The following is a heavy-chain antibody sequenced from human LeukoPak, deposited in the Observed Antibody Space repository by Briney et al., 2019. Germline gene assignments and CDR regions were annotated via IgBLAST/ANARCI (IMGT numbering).Heavy chain of an antibody. V-gene: IGHV1-46*01. CDR2: INPSGGST. J-gene: IGHJ5*02. CDR1: GYTFTSYF. D-gene: IGHD6-19*01. CDR3: ARAGGWLDWFDP. Sequence: ASVKVSCKASGYTFTSYFMHGVQQAPGQGLEGMGIINPSGGSTSYAQKFQGRVTMTRDTSTSTVYMELSSLRSEDTAVYYCARAGGWLDWFDPWGQGTLVTVSS.